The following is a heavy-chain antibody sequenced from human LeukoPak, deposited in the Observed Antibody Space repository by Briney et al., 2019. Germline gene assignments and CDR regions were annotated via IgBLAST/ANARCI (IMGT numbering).Heavy chain of an antibody. CDR3: ARDERGYSYGYAFDI. CDR2: ISAYNGNT. Sequence: GASVKVSCKASGYTFTSYGISWVRQAPGQGLEWMGWISAYNGNTNYAQKLQGRVTMTTDTSTSTAYMELRSLRSGDTAVYYCARDERGYSYGYAFDIWGQGTMVTVSS. CDR1: GYTFTSYG. V-gene: IGHV1-18*01. D-gene: IGHD5-18*01. J-gene: IGHJ3*02.